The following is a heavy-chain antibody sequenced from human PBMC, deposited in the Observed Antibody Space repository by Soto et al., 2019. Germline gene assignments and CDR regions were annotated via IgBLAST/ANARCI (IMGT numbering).Heavy chain of an antibody. V-gene: IGHV3-11*06. CDR1: GFLFTDYY. D-gene: IGHD2-8*01. CDR2: IDGSSDYT. CDR3: ARDLRFSSTNYFDF. Sequence: VGSLRLSCTASGFLFTDYYMSWIRQPPGKGLEWLAYIDGSSDYTNSADSVKGRFTISRDNAKNSVFLQMNNLRADDTAVYYCARDLRFSSTNYFDFWGRGTLVTVSS. J-gene: IGHJ4*02.